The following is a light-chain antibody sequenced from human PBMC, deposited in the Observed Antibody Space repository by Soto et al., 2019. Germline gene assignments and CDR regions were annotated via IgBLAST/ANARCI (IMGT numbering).Light chain of an antibody. Sequence: QSALTQPASVSGSPGQSITISCTGTSSDVGRYSLVSWYQQHPGKAPKLVIYEGTKRPSWVSYRFSGSKSGNTAYLTFAGLQAEDEADYYCCSSGGSPTYVFGTGTKLTVL. CDR3: CSSGGSPTYV. V-gene: IGLV2-23*01. CDR2: EGT. CDR1: SSDVGRYSL. J-gene: IGLJ1*01.